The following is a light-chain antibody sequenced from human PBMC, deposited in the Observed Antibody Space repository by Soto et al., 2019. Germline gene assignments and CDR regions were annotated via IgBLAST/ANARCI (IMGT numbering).Light chain of an antibody. V-gene: IGKV3-15*01. J-gene: IGKJ1*01. CDR2: GAS. CDR1: QSVSSN. Sequence: EIVMTQSPATLSVSPGERATLSCRASQSVSSNLAWYQQKPGQAPRLLIYGASTRATGIPARFSGSGSGTEFTLTISSLQSEDFAVSDCQQYNNWPPRAWTFGQGTKVEIK. CDR3: QQYNNWPPRAWT.